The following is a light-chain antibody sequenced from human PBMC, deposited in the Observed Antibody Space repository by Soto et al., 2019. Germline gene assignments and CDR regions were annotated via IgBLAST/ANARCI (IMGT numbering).Light chain of an antibody. CDR3: QQYNSYPWT. J-gene: IGKJ1*01. CDR1: QSIGSR. V-gene: IGKV1-5*03. Sequence: DIQMTQSPCTLSASVGDRVTITCRASQSIGSRLAWYQQKPGKAPNLLIYKASTLESGVPGRFSGSGSGTEFTLTISSLRPDDFATYYCQQYNSYPWTFGQGTKV. CDR2: KAS.